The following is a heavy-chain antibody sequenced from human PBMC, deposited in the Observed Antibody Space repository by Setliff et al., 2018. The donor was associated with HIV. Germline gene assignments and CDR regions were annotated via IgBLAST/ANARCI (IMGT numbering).Heavy chain of an antibody. V-gene: IGHV4-4*02. D-gene: IGHD6-19*01. CDR3: ALRDSSGWYNYFMDV. J-gene: IGHJ6*03. CDR1: GGSISSSNW. CDR2: IYHGGST. Sequence: SETLSLTCAVSGGSISSSNWWSWVRQPPGKGLEWIGEIYHGGSTNYNPSLKSRVTISVDKSNNQFSLKLSPVTAADTAVYYCALRDSSGWYNYFMDVWGKGTTVTVSS.